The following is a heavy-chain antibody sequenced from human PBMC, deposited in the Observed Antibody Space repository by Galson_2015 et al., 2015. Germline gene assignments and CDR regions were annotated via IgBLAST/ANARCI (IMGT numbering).Heavy chain of an antibody. D-gene: IGHD3/OR15-3a*01. J-gene: IGHJ6*02. Sequence: SLRLSCAASGFTFSSYGMHWIRQAPGKGLEWVAVIWYDGSNKYYADSVKGRFTISRDNSKNTLYLQMNSLRAEDTAVYYCARRMISGYYYGMDVWGQGTTVTVSS. CDR2: IWYDGSNK. V-gene: IGHV3-33*08. CDR1: GFTFSSYG. CDR3: ARRMISGYYYGMDV.